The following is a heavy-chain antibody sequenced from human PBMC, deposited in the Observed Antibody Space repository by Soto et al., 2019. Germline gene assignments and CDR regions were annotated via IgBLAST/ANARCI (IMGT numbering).Heavy chain of an antibody. V-gene: IGHV1-69*01. CDR3: VSDGGRHTGGIDY. CDR2: IIPIFGTA. D-gene: IGHD1-26*01. J-gene: IGHJ4*02. Sequence: QVQLVQSGAEVKKPGSSVKVSCKASGCTFSSYSINWVRQAPGQGLEWMGEIIPIFGTANYAQKFQGRVTITADASTTTGFMELSSRRSEDTAVYYCVSDGGRHTGGIDYWCQGNVVSVSS. CDR1: GCTFSSYS.